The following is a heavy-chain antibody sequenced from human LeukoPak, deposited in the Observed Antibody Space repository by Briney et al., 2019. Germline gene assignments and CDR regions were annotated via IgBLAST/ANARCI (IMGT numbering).Heavy chain of an antibody. J-gene: IGHJ4*02. CDR1: GGSFSGYY. V-gene: IGHV4-34*01. Sequence: PSETLSLTCAVYGGSFSGYYWSWIRQPPGKGLEWIGEINHSGSTNYSPSLKSRVTISVDTSKNQFSLKLSSVTAADTAVYYCARGSLKRYSGSYYLDYWGQGTLVTVSS. CDR2: INHSGST. CDR3: ARGSLKRYSGSYYLDY. D-gene: IGHD1-26*01.